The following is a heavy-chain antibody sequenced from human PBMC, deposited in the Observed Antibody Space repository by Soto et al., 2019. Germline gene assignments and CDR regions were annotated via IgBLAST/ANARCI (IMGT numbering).Heavy chain of an antibody. V-gene: IGHV4-61*01. D-gene: IGHD3-22*01. CDR1: GGSVSSGSHY. CDR2: IYYSGST. Sequence: SETLSLTCTVSGGSVSSGSHYWSWIRQPPGKGLEWIGYIYYSGSTNYNPSLKSRVTISVDTSKNQFSLKLSSVTAADTAVYYCARYYFDSSGYTNWFDPWGQGTLVTVSS. CDR3: ARYYFDSSGYTNWFDP. J-gene: IGHJ5*02.